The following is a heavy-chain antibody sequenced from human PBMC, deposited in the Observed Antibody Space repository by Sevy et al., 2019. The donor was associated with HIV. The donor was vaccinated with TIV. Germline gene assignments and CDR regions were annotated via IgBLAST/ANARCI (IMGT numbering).Heavy chain of an antibody. V-gene: IGHV3-21*01. CDR3: ARDLQYYYGSNYYMDV. Sequence: GGSLRLSCAASGFTFSLHSMNWVRQAPGKGLEWVSYLSTSRIHIYYADSVKGRFTISRDNAKNSLYLQMNSLRAEDTAVYFCARDLQYYYGSNYYMDVWGKGTTVTVSS. CDR1: GFTFSLHS. CDR2: LSTSRIHI. J-gene: IGHJ6*03. D-gene: IGHD3-10*01.